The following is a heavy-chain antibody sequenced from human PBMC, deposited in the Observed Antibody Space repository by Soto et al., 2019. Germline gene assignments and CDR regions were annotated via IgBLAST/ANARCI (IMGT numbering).Heavy chain of an antibody. Sequence: GESLKISCQGSGYSFASYWIGWVRQMPGKDLEWMGIIYPGDSDTRYSPSFQGQVTISADKSLSTASLQWTSLKASETALYYCARTRSFTLGFYYDGMDVWGQGTTVTVSS. D-gene: IGHD6-6*01. CDR3: ARTRSFTLGFYYDGMDV. CDR1: GYSFASYW. V-gene: IGHV5-51*01. J-gene: IGHJ6*02. CDR2: IYPGDSDT.